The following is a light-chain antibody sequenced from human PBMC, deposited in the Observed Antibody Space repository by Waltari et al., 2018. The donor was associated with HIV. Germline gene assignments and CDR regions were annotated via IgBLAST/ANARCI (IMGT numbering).Light chain of an antibody. CDR1: QSVNSN. CDR3: QQYDNWPPYT. J-gene: IGKJ2*01. Sequence: EIVMTQSSATLSVSPGERVTISCRASQSVNSNLAWYQHKPGQAPRRLIYGASTRATGIPGRISGSGSGTEFTLTIRSLQSEDFAVYYCQQYDNWPPYTFGQGTKLEIK. CDR2: GAS. V-gene: IGKV3-15*01.